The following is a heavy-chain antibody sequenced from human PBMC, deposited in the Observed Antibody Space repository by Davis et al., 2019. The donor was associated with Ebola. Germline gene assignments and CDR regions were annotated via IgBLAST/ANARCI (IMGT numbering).Heavy chain of an antibody. D-gene: IGHD3-10*01. CDR1: GFTFNNYA. V-gene: IGHV3-23*01. CDR2: INSDGGHT. CDR3: AILEAYGAGNYFDS. J-gene: IGHJ4*02. Sequence: GESLKISCAPSGFTFNNYAMSWARQAPGKGLEWVSGINSDGGHTYYADSVKGRFTISRDTSTVYLQMNSLRAEDTAVYYCAILEAYGAGNYFDSWGQGTPVTVSS.